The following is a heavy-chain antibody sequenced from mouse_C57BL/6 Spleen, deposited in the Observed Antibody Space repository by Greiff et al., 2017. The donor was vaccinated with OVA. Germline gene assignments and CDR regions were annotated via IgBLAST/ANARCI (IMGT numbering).Heavy chain of an antibody. D-gene: IGHD1-1*01. CDR2: IDPENGDT. CDR3: TTFITTVVASFDY. CDR1: GFNIKDDY. Sequence: VQLKESGAELVRPGASVKLSCTASGFNIKDDYMHWVKQRPEQGLEWIGWIDPENGDTEYASKFQGKATITADTSSNTAYLQLSSLTSEDTAVYYCTTFITTVVASFDYWGQGTTLTVSS. V-gene: IGHV14-4*01. J-gene: IGHJ2*01.